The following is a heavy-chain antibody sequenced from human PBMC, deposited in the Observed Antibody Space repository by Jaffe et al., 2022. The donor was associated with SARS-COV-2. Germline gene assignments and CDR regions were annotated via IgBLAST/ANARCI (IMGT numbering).Heavy chain of an antibody. Sequence: QVQLVESGGGVVQPGRSLRLSCAASGFTFSSYGMHWVRQAPGKGLEWVAVIWYDGSNKYYADSVKGRFTISRDNSKNTLYLQMNSLRAEDTAVYYCARDRNYDFWSGTMDVWGQGTTVTVSS. D-gene: IGHD3-3*01. V-gene: IGHV3-33*01. CDR3: ARDRNYDFWSGTMDV. J-gene: IGHJ6*02. CDR1: GFTFSSYG. CDR2: IWYDGSNK.